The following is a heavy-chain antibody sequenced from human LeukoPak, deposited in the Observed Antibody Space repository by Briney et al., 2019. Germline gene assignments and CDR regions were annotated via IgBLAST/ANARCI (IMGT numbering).Heavy chain of an antibody. D-gene: IGHD3-3*01. CDR2: INPNSGGT. Sequence: ASVKVSCKASGYTFTGYYMHWVRQAPGQGLEWMGWINPNSGGTNYAQKFQGRVTMTRDTSISTAYMELSRLRSDDTAVYYCARVPLPRFLEWLSPTTNWFDPWGQGTLVIVSS. J-gene: IGHJ5*02. CDR1: GYTFTGYY. V-gene: IGHV1-2*02. CDR3: ARVPLPRFLEWLSPTTNWFDP.